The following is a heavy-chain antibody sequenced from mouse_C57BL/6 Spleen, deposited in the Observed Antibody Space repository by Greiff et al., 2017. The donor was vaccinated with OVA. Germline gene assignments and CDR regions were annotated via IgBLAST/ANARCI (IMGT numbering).Heavy chain of an antibody. CDR3: ARSDDYDVDYFDY. CDR1: GYTFTSYW. J-gene: IGHJ2*01. Sequence: VQLQQPGAELVKPGASVKMSCKASGYTFTSYWITWVKQRPGQGLEWIGDIYPGSGSTNYNEKLKSKATLTVDTSSSTAYMQLSSLTSEDSAVYYCARSDDYDVDYFDYWGQGTTLTVSS. V-gene: IGHV1-55*01. D-gene: IGHD2-4*01. CDR2: IYPGSGST.